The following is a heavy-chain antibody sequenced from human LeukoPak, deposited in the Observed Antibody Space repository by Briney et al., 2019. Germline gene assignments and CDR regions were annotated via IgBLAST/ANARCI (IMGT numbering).Heavy chain of an antibody. CDR3: AKAPVTTCRGAYCYPFDY. CDR1: GFTFSSYA. Sequence: GGSLRLSCAASGFTFSSYAMSWVRQAPGKGLEWASAISGSGGSTYYADSVKGRFTISRDNSKNTLYLQMNSLRAEDTAVYYCAKAPVTTCRGAYCYPFDYWGQGTLVTVSS. D-gene: IGHD2-21*01. CDR2: ISGSGGST. V-gene: IGHV3-23*01. J-gene: IGHJ4*02.